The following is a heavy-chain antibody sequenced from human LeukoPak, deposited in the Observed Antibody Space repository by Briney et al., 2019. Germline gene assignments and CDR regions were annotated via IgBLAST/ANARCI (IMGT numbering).Heavy chain of an antibody. J-gene: IGHJ3*02. Sequence: SETLSLTCTVSGGSISSYYWSWIRQPPGKGLEWIGYIYYSGSTNYNPSLKSRVTISVDTSKNQFSLKLSSVTAADTAVYYCARGHSSSWFESFYAFDIWGQGTMVTVSS. CDR1: GGSISSYY. V-gene: IGHV4-59*01. D-gene: IGHD6-13*01. CDR2: IYYSGST. CDR3: ARGHSSSWFESFYAFDI.